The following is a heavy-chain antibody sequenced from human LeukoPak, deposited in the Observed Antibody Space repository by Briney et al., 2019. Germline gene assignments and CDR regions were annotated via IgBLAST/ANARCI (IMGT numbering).Heavy chain of an antibody. CDR3: ARLPSGTFDY. J-gene: IGHJ4*02. D-gene: IGHD6-13*01. CDR1: GGSINSGTYY. V-gene: IGHV4-39*01. CDR2: IYYSGNT. Sequence: SETLSLTCTVSGGSINSGTYYWGWVRQPPGKGLEWIGTIYYSGNTYYNPSLKSRVTISIDTSKNQFSLKLSSVTAADTAVYYCARLPSGTFDYSGQGTLVTVSS.